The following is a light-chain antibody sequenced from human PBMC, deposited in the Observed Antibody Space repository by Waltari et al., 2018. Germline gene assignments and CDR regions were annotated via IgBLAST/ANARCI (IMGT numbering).Light chain of an antibody. CDR2: TND. CDR1: RSNSGSNA. CDR3: AAWDDSLSGFV. Sequence: QSVLTPPPSASGTPGQRVTISCSGSRSNSGSNAVNWYQQVPGTAPKLLIYTNDQRPSGVPDRFSGSKSGTSASLAISGLQSEDEAGYYCAAWDDSLSGFVFGTGTKVTVL. V-gene: IGLV1-44*01. J-gene: IGLJ1*01.